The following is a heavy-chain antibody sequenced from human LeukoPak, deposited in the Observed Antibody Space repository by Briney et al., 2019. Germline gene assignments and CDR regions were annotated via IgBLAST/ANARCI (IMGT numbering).Heavy chain of an antibody. V-gene: IGHV4-34*01. CDR3: AGSSGTSHGY. Sequence: SETLSLTCAVYGGSFSGYCWSWIRQPPGKGLEWIGEINHSGSTNYNPSLKSRVTISVDTSKNQFSLKLSSVTAADTAVYYCAGSSGTSHGYWGQGTLVTVSS. J-gene: IGHJ4*02. CDR2: INHSGST. CDR1: GGSFSGYC. D-gene: IGHD6-19*01.